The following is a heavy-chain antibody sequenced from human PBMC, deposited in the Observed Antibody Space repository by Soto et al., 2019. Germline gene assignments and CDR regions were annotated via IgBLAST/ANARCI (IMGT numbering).Heavy chain of an antibody. J-gene: IGHJ4*02. CDR2: IIPIFGTA. Sequence: LVKVSCKASGGTFSSYAISWVRQAPGQGLEWMGGIIPIFGTANYAQKFQGRVTITADESTSTAYMELSSLRSEDTAVYYCARAYYYDSSAWESFDYWGQGTLVTVSS. CDR3: ARAYYYDSSAWESFDY. V-gene: IGHV1-69*13. CDR1: GGTFSSYA. D-gene: IGHD3-22*01.